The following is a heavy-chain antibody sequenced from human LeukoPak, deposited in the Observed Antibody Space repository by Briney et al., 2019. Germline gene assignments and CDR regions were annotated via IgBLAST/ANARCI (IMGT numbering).Heavy chain of an antibody. D-gene: IGHD5-12*01. CDR3: AKGGGYEAQYYYYYLDV. Sequence: GGSLRLSCAASGFTFSSYEMNWVRQAPGKGLEWVSYISSSGSTIYYADSVKGRFTISRDNSKNTLYLQMKSLRAEDTAVYYCAKGGGYEAQYYYYYLDVWGKGTTVTISS. J-gene: IGHJ6*03. CDR2: ISSSGSTI. CDR1: GFTFSSYE. V-gene: IGHV3-48*03.